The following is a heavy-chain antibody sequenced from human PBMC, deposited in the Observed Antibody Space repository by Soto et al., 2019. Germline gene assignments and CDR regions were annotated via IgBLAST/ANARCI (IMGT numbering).Heavy chain of an antibody. CDR1: GYTFSLYE. CDR3: ARDHYDFWSGYYFDS. D-gene: IGHD3-3*01. Sequence: QVQLVQSGTEVQKPGASVNISCKASGYTFSLYEIHWVRQAPGQSLEWMGHIKPGNGETTLSQKFQGRVTITSDTSASTVDMEVSSLPSEDTAVYYCARDHYDFWSGYYFDSWGQGTLLTVSS. CDR2: IKPGNGET. J-gene: IGHJ4*02. V-gene: IGHV1-3*01.